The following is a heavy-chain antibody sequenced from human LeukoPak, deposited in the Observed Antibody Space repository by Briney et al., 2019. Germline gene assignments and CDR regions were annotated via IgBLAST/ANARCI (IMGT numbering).Heavy chain of an antibody. CDR3: TRFGSDDGEYAY. Sequence: GGSLRLSCAASGFTISGSAMHWVRQTSGKGLEWVGRIRSKANNYATAYAASVKGRFTISRDDSKNTAYLQLNSLKTEDTAVYYCTRFGSDDGEYAYWGQGTLVTVSS. CDR2: IRSKANNYAT. J-gene: IGHJ4*02. D-gene: IGHD1-1*01. V-gene: IGHV3-73*01. CDR1: GFTISGSA.